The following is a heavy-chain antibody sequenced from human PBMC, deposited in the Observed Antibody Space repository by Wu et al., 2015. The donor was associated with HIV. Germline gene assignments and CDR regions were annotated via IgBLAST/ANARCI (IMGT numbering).Heavy chain of an antibody. D-gene: IGHD3-22*01. V-gene: IGHV1-2*02. CDR3: ARVEYYYDTSGYYGLGY. J-gene: IGHJ4*02. Sequence: QVQLVQSGAEVKKPGASVKVSCKASGYTFTDYQIHWVRQAPGQGLEWMGWINPKTGGTNYAQKFQGRVTMTRDTSISTAYMEVRSLRSDDTAVYYCARVEYYYDTSGYYGLGYWGQGTLVTVSS. CDR1: GYTFTDYQ. CDR2: INPKTGGT.